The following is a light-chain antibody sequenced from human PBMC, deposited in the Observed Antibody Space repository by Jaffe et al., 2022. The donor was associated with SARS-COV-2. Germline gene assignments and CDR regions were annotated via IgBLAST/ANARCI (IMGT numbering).Light chain of an antibody. V-gene: IGLV1-47*01. CDR1: SSNIGDNY. CDR3: AAWDDSLSGPV. J-gene: IGLJ2*01. Sequence: QSVLTQPPSASGTPGQRVTISCSGSSSNIGDNYVCWYHQLPGTAPRLLIYRNNQRPSGVPDRFSGSKSGTSASLAISGLRSEDEADYYCAAWDDSLSGPVFGGGTKLTVL. CDR2: RNN.